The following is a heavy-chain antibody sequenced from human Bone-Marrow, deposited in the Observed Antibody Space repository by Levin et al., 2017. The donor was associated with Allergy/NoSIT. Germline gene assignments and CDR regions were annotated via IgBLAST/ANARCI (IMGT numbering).Heavy chain of an antibody. Sequence: PGGSLRLSCTVSGGSISSHFWNWIRQPPGKGLEWIGYVHNSGTTTYNPSLQSRVIMSVDTSKNQFSLILKSVTTADTARYYCATRPPENVYYGVFDYWGQGILITVSS. CDR1: GGSISSHF. CDR3: ATRPPENVYYGVFDY. J-gene: IGHJ4*02. D-gene: IGHD1-26*01. V-gene: IGHV4-59*11. CDR2: VHNSGTT.